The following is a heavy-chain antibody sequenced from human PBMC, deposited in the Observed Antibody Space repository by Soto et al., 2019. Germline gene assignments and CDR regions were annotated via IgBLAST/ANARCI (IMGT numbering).Heavy chain of an antibody. V-gene: IGHV3-48*02. CDR2: ISGSSSDI. D-gene: IGHD3-16*01. J-gene: IGHJ4*02. Sequence: GGSLRLSCAASGSTFSRYSMNWVRQAPGKGLEWVSYISGSSSDIYYADSVKGRFTISRDNAKNSLFLQMNSLRDEDTAMYYCARDGNGGLDYWGQGTLVTVSS. CDR1: GSTFSRYS. CDR3: ARDGNGGLDY.